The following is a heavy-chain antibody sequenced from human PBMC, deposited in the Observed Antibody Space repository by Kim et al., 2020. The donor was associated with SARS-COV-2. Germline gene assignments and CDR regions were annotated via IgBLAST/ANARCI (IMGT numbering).Heavy chain of an antibody. V-gene: IGHV3-23*01. CDR3: AKVTRGSRGMVRGAKDQIYYYYYGMDV. J-gene: IGHJ6*02. Sequence: GGSLRLSCAASGFTFSSYAMSWVRQAPGKGLEWVSAISGSGGSTYYADSVKGRFTISRDNSKNTLYLQMNSLRAEDTAVYYCAKVTRGSRGMVRGAKDQIYYYYYGMDVWGQGTTVTVSS. CDR2: ISGSGGST. CDR1: GFTFSSYA. D-gene: IGHD3-10*01.